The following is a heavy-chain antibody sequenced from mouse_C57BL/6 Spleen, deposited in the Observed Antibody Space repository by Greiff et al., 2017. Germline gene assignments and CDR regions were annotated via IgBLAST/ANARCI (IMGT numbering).Heavy chain of an antibody. J-gene: IGHJ1*03. D-gene: IGHD1-3*01. CDR2: IDPSDSYT. CDR1: GYTFTSYW. Sequence: QVQLQQPGAELVKPGASVKLSCKASGYTFTSYWMPWVKQRPGQGLEWIGEIDPSDSYTNYNQKFKGKATLTVDTSSSTADMQLSSLTSEDSAVYDCARWGDNHWDFDVWGTGTTVTVSS. V-gene: IGHV1-50*01. CDR3: ARWGDNHWDFDV.